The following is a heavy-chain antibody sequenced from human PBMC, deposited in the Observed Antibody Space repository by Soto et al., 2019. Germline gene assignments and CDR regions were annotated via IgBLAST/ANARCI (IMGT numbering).Heavy chain of an antibody. J-gene: IGHJ4*02. CDR3: ARGRYDFWSGYRYGQDFDY. V-gene: IGHV4-34*01. D-gene: IGHD3-3*01. CDR1: GGSFSGYY. Sequence: PSETLSLTCAVYGGSFSGYYWSWIHQPPGKGLEWIGGINHSGSTNYNPSLKSRVTISVDTSKNQFSLKLSSVTAADTAVYYCARGRYDFWSGYRYGQDFDYWGQGTLVTVSS. CDR2: INHSGST.